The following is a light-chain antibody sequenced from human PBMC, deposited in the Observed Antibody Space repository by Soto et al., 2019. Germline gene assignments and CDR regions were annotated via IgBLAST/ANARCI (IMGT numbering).Light chain of an antibody. J-gene: IGKJ2*01. V-gene: IGKV3-20*01. CDR2: VAS. Sequence: EIVLTQSPGTLSLSPGERATLSCRASQSVSSSYLAWYQQKPGQAPRLLIYVASSRATGIPDRFSGSGSGTDFTLTISRLEPEVLAVYYCQQYGSSPRYTFGQGPKLEIK. CDR3: QQYGSSPRYT. CDR1: QSVSSSY.